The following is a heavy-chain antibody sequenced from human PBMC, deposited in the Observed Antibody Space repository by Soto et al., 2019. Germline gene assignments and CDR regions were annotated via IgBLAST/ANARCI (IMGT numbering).Heavy chain of an antibody. D-gene: IGHD3-10*01. CDR3: ARQGFGPLHGLVDV. CDR1: GGSISSHY. Sequence: SETLSLTCTVSGGSISSHYWSWIRQPPGKGLEWIGYIYYSGNTNYNPSLKSRVTISVDTSKSQFSLKLNSVTATDTAVYYCARQGFGPLHGLVDVWGQGTTVTVSS. J-gene: IGHJ6*02. CDR2: IYYSGNT. V-gene: IGHV4-59*08.